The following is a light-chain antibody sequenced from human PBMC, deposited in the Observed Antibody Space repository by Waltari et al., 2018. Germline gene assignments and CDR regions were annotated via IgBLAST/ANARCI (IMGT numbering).Light chain of an antibody. CDR1: SSTIGSNH. CDR2: RND. V-gene: IGLV1-47*01. Sequence: QSVLPQPPSASGTPGQRVTISYSGSSSTIGSNHVYWYQHLPGTAPKLLIYRNDQRPSGVPDRFSGSKSGTSASLAISELRSEDEADYYCVAWDDSLSATVFGGGTKLTVL. CDR3: VAWDDSLSATV. J-gene: IGLJ3*02.